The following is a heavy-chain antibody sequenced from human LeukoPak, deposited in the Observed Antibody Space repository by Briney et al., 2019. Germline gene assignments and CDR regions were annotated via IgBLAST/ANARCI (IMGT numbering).Heavy chain of an antibody. V-gene: IGHV3-23*01. CDR1: GFTFDDYA. J-gene: IGHJ4*02. Sequence: GGSLRLSCAASGFTFDDYAMHWVRQAPGKGLEWVSAISGSGGSTYYADSVKGRFTISRDNSKNTLYLQMNSLRAEDTAVYYCAKDYYDSSGYYPYFDYWGQGTLVTVSS. D-gene: IGHD3-22*01. CDR3: AKDYYDSSGYYPYFDY. CDR2: ISGSGGST.